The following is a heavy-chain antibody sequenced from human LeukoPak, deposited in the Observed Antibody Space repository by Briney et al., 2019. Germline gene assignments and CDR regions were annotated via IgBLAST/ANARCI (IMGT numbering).Heavy chain of an antibody. D-gene: IGHD5-12*01. CDR3: TTDRRGYSGYDFGY. CDR1: GFTFSNAW. CDR2: IKSKTDGGTT. Sequence: PGGSLRLSCAASGFTFSNAWMSWVRQAPGKGLEWVGRIKSKTDGGTTDYAAPVKGRFTISRDDSKNTLYLQMNSLKTEDTAVYYCTTDRRGYSGYDFGYWGQGTLVTVSS. V-gene: IGHV3-15*01. J-gene: IGHJ4*02.